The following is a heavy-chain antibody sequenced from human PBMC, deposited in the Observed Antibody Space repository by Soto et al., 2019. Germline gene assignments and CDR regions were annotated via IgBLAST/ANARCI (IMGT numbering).Heavy chain of an antibody. D-gene: IGHD3-10*01. J-gene: IGHJ4*02. V-gene: IGHV3-7*04. CDR3: SRDFHHETWF. CDR2: ISPDGSEE. CDR1: GFTFSGYW. Sequence: PGGSLRLSCAASGFTFSGYWMTWVRQAPGKGLEGVANISPDGSEEYYVDSVKGRFTISRDNAKNSVYLQMNSLRGEDTALFYCSRDFHHETWFWGQGTQVTVSA.